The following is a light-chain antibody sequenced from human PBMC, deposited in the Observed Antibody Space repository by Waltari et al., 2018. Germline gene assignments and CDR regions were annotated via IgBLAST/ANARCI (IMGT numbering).Light chain of an antibody. CDR1: SSDVGNYNL. V-gene: IGLV2-23*02. Sequence: QSALTQPASVSGSPGQSITISCAGTSSDVGNYNLVSWYQQHAGEAPKLVIYEVTKRPSGVSNRFSGSKSGNTASLTISGLQAEDEADYYCCSYASGSTFVFGGGTKLTVL. CDR2: EVT. CDR3: CSYASGSTFV. J-gene: IGLJ2*01.